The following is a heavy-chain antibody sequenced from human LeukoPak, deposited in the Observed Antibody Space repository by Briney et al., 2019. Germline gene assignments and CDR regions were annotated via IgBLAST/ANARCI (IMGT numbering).Heavy chain of an antibody. CDR3: ARDNDWAFHY. J-gene: IGHJ4*02. CDR1: GFTFSNYV. D-gene: IGHD3-9*01. CDR2: INHNGEMI. Sequence: GGSLRLSCAASGFTFSNYVMSWVRQAPGKGLEWVSYINHNGEMIFYPDFVKGRFTISRDNAKNSLYLQMHSLRDEDTAVYYCARDNDWAFHYWGQGTLVTVSS. V-gene: IGHV3-48*02.